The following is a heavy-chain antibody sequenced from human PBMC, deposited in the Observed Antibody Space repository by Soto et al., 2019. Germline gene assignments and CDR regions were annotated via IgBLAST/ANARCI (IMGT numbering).Heavy chain of an antibody. D-gene: IGHD3-10*01. CDR3: AKDGKDGDGSASYYGNYFYY. CDR2: ISGDGGNT. CDR1: GFTFDDYA. Sequence: GGSLRLSCAASGFTFDDYAMHWVRQAPGKGLEWVSLISGDGGNTYYADSVKGRFTISRDNSKNSLFLQMNSLRTEDAVLYYCAKDGKDGDGSASYYGNYFYYWGQGTLVTVSS. V-gene: IGHV3-43*02. J-gene: IGHJ4*02.